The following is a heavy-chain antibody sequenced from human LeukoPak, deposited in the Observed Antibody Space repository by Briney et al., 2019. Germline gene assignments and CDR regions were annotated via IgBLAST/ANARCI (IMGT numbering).Heavy chain of an antibody. CDR2: ISSSSSYI. D-gene: IGHD5-12*01. V-gene: IGHV3-21*01. CDR3: ARDLRGYSGYDYPGYYFDY. Sequence: GGSLRLSCAASGLTFSSYSMNWVRQAPGKGLEWVSSISSSSSYIYYADSVKGRFTISRDNAKNSLYLQMNSLRAEDTAVYYCARDLRGYSGYDYPGYYFDYWGQGTLVTVSS. CDR1: GLTFSSYS. J-gene: IGHJ4*02.